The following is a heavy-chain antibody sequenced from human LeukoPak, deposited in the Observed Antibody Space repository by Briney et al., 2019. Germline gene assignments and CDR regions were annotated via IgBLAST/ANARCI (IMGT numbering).Heavy chain of an antibody. Sequence: ASVKVSRKASGYTFTGYYMDWVRQAPGQGLEWMGWISPNSGGTNYAQKFQGRVTMTRDTSISTAYMELSRLRSDDTAVYYCARDQDIVVVVAATGGLDYWGQGTLVTVSS. CDR2: ISPNSGGT. D-gene: IGHD2-15*01. CDR3: ARDQDIVVVVAATGGLDY. CDR1: GYTFTGYY. J-gene: IGHJ4*02. V-gene: IGHV1-2*02.